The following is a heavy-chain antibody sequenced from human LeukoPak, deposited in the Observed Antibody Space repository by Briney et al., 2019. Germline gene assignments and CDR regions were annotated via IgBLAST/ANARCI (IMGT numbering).Heavy chain of an antibody. V-gene: IGHV3-30-3*01. CDR1: GFTFSSYA. CDR3: AKDLWSLAYCGGDCPPDFDY. Sequence: PGGSLRLSCAASGFTFSSYAMHWVRQAPGKGLEWVAVISYDGSNKYYADSVKGRFTISRDNSKNTLYLQMNSLRTEDTAVYHCAKDLWSLAYCGGDCPPDFDYWGQGTLVTVSS. J-gene: IGHJ4*02. D-gene: IGHD2-21*02. CDR2: ISYDGSNK.